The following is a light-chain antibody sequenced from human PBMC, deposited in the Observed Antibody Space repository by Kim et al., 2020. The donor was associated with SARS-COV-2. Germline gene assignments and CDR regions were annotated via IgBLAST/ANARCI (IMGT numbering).Light chain of an antibody. V-gene: IGKV3-20*01. CDR2: GTS. J-gene: IGKJ2*01. Sequence: EIVLTQSPGTLSLSPGERATLSCRASQSVEPNRLAWFQQKPGQAPRLLIYGTSSRATGIPDRFSASESGTDFTLTISRLEPEDFAVYFCQQYDRPPFTFGQGTKLEI. CDR3: QQYDRPPFT. CDR1: QSVEPNR.